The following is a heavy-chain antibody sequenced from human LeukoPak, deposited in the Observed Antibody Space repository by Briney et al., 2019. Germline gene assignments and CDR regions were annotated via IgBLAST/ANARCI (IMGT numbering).Heavy chain of an antibody. Sequence: GGSLRLSCAASGFTFSSYGMHWVRQAPDKGLEWVAVISYDGSNKYYADSVKGRFTISRDNSKNTLYLQMNSLRAEDTAVYYCAKDQGSSSEFYYYYYYGMDVWGQGTTVTVSS. V-gene: IGHV3-30*18. CDR2: ISYDGSNK. D-gene: IGHD6-19*01. CDR3: AKDQGSSSEFYYYYYYGMDV. J-gene: IGHJ6*02. CDR1: GFTFSSYG.